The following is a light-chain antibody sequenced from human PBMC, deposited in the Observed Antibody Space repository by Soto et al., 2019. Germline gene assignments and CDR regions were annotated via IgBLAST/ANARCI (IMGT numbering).Light chain of an antibody. V-gene: IGKV3-15*01. Sequence: IVLTQSPGTLSLSPGETATLSCRASQSVTTQLAWYQQKRGRAPRLLIYDVSIRATGVPARFSGTGSETDFTLTISGLQSEDSAVYFCQQYNNWPFSFGQGTRLEIK. CDR2: DVS. J-gene: IGKJ5*01. CDR1: QSVTTQ. CDR3: QQYNNWPFS.